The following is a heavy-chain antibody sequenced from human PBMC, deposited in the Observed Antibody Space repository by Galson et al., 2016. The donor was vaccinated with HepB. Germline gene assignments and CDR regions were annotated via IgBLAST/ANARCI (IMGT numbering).Heavy chain of an antibody. CDR1: GFTFSTYN. Sequence: SLRLSCAASGFTFSTYNMNWVRQAPGKGLEWVSSISRGSGYIYYADSVMGRFTISRDNAKNSLYLQMNSLRAEDTAVYYCCVDTAMDYVFDYWGQGTLVTVSS. J-gene: IGHJ4*02. V-gene: IGHV3-21*01. CDR3: CVDTAMDYVFDY. D-gene: IGHD5-18*01. CDR2: ISRGSGYI.